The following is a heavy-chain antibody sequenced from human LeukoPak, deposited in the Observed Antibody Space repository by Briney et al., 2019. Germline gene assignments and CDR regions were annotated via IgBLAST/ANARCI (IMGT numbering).Heavy chain of an antibody. D-gene: IGHD2/OR15-2a*01. J-gene: IGHJ3*02. CDR1: GGSISSYY. V-gene: IGHV4-4*07. CDR2: IYTSGST. CDR3: ARVGDELGTTYDAFDI. Sequence: SETLSLTCTVSGGSISSYYWSWIRQPAGKGLEWIVRIYTSGSTNYNPSLKSRVTMSVDTSKNQFSLKLSSVTAADTAVYYCARVGDELGTTYDAFDIWGQGTMVTVSS.